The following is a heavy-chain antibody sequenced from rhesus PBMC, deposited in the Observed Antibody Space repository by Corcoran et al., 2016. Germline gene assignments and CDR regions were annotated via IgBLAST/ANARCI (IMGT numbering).Heavy chain of an antibody. CDR1: GFACTTFG. CDR3: VREFCSGTYCSGGFDS. J-gene: IGHJ4*01. V-gene: IGHV3-54*02. CDR2: ISYDGSDK. D-gene: IGHD2-15*01. Sequence: EVQLVESGGGLVQPGGSLRLSCAASGFACTTFGIHWVRQAPGKGREWVAVISYDGSDKYYADSVKGRFTISRDNSKNTAYLQMNNLKLEETALYYCVREFCSGTYCSGGFDSWGQGLLVTVSS.